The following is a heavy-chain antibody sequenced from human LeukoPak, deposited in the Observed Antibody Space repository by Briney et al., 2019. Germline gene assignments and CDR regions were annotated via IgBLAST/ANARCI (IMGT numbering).Heavy chain of an antibody. J-gene: IGHJ4*02. CDR2: ISGYNGVT. Sequence: ASVKVSCKTSGYTFTSYGVSWVRQAPGQGLAWMGWISGYNGVTRYPQTFQDRITTTTDTSASTVYMELKNLTSDDTAVYFCARDFSNFGDFWGQGTLITVSA. CDR3: ARDFSNFGDF. V-gene: IGHV1-18*01. CDR1: GYTFTSYG. D-gene: IGHD3-3*01.